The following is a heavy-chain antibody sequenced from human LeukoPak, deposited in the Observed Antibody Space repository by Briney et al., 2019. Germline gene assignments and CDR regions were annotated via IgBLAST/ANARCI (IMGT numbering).Heavy chain of an antibody. V-gene: IGHV4-61*01. D-gene: IGHD6-6*01. CDR1: GGSVSSGSYY. J-gene: IGHJ4*02. CDR2: IYYSVST. CDR3: ARRMYGSSFDY. Sequence: SETLSLTCTVSGGSVSSGSYYWSWIRQPPGKGLEWIGYIYYSVSTNYNPSLKSRVTISVDTSKNQFSLKLTSVTAADTAVYYCARRMYGSSFDYWGQGTLVTVSS.